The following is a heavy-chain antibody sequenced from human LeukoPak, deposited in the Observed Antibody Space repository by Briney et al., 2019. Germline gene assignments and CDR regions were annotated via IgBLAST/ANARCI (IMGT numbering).Heavy chain of an antibody. CDR2: IYYSGST. CDR1: GGSISSYY. Sequence: SETLSLTCTVSGGSISSYYWSRIRQPPGKGLEWIGYIYYSGSTNYNPSLKSRVTISVDTSKNRFSLKLSSVTAADTAVYYCARESPLGLLDYWGQGTLVTVSS. V-gene: IGHV4-59*01. D-gene: IGHD5-12*01. CDR3: ARESPLGLLDY. J-gene: IGHJ4*02.